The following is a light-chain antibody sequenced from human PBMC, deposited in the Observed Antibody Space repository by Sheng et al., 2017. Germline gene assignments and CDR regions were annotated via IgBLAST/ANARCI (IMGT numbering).Light chain of an antibody. V-gene: IGKV3-11*01. Sequence: ETVLTQSPATLSLSPGERATLSCRASESVENYLAWYQQKPGQAPRLLIYDAFNRATGIPDRFSGSGSGTDFTLTISSLEPEDFAVYYCQQYGSSPQTFGQGTKVEIK. CDR1: ESVENY. J-gene: IGKJ1*01. CDR3: QQYGSSPQT. CDR2: DAF.